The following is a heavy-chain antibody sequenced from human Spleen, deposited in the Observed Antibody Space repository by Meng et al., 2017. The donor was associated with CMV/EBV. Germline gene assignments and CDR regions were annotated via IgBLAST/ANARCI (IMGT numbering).Heavy chain of an antibody. CDR1: GFSLSTSRMR. D-gene: IGHD5-18*01. CDR2: IDWDADE. Sequence: SGPTLVKPTQTLTLTCTFSGFSLSTSRMRVSWIRQPPGKALEWLARIDWDADEFYSTSLKPRLTISKDTSKNQVVLTMTNMDPVDTATYYCARMGYGYNYFDYWGQGTLVTVSS. J-gene: IGHJ4*02. CDR3: ARMGYGYNYFDY. V-gene: IGHV2-70D*14.